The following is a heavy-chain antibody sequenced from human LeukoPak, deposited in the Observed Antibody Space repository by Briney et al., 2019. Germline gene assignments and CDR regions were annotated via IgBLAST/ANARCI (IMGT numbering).Heavy chain of an antibody. Sequence: ASVKVSCKASGYTFTGYYMHWVRQAPGQGLEWMGWINPNSGGTNYAQKFQGRVTMTRDTSISTASMELSRLRSDDTAVYYCARDNYYGSGSYYRTFDPWGQGTLVTVSS. V-gene: IGHV1-2*02. CDR3: ARDNYYGSGSYYRTFDP. J-gene: IGHJ5*02. CDR2: INPNSGGT. CDR1: GYTFTGYY. D-gene: IGHD3-10*01.